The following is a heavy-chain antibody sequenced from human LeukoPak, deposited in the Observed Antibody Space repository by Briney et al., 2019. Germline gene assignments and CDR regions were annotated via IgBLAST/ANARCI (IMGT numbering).Heavy chain of an antibody. V-gene: IGHV3-11*01. CDR1: GFTFSDYY. CDR2: ISSSGSTI. D-gene: IGHD2/OR15-2a*01. Sequence: GGSLRLSCAASGFTFSDYYMSWIRQAPGKGLEWVSYISSSGSTIYYADSVKGRFTISRDNAKNSLYLQMNSLRAEDTAVYYCARDRRISKEYYYYYYMDVWGKGTTVTVSS. CDR3: ARDRRISKEYYYYYYMDV. J-gene: IGHJ6*03.